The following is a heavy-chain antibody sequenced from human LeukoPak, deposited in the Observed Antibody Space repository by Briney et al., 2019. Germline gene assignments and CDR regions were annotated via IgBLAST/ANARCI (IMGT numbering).Heavy chain of an antibody. J-gene: IGHJ4*02. V-gene: IGHV3-48*03. CDR2: ISSGGRTT. D-gene: IGHD3-3*01. CDR3: ASWAGNTQSDSWSGPFDY. CDR1: GLTFSNLK. Sequence: GGSLSLSCAVSGLTFSNLKMNWARQAPGKRLECVSYISSGGRTTFYADSVTGRFTISRDDAKNSRYLQMSSLRVEDTAVYYCASWAGNTQSDSWSGPFDYWGQGSLVTVSS.